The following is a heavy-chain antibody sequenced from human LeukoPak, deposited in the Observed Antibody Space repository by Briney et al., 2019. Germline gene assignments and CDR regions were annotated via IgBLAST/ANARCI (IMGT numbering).Heavy chain of an antibody. CDR2: IGISSGNT. Sequence: GGSLRLSCAASGFPFSEYSMNWVRQAPGKGVEWISYIGISSGNTKYADSVKGRFTVSGDNARNSLYLQMKSLRVEDTAVCYCARDHNYAFDNWGQGTLVTVSS. D-gene: IGHD1-1*01. J-gene: IGHJ4*02. CDR1: GFPFSEYS. CDR3: ARDHNYAFDN. V-gene: IGHV3-11*06.